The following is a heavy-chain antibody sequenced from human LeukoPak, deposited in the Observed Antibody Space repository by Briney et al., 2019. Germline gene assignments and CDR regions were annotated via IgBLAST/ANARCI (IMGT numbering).Heavy chain of an antibody. Sequence: PGGSLRLSCAASGFTFSSYGMHWVRQAPGKGLEWVAVIWYDGSNKYYADSVKGRFTISRDNSKNTLYLQMNSLRAEDTAVYYCARDPSSWYYYYYGMDVWGQGTTVTASS. CDR3: ARDPSSWYYYYYGMDV. D-gene: IGHD6-13*01. J-gene: IGHJ6*02. V-gene: IGHV3-33*01. CDR1: GFTFSSYG. CDR2: IWYDGSNK.